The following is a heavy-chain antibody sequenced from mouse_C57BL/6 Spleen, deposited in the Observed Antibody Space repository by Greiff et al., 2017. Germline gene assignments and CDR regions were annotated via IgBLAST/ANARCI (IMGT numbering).Heavy chain of an antibody. J-gene: IGHJ3*01. CDR2: INPNNGGT. CDR1: GYTFTDYY. Sequence: EVQLQQSGPELVKPGASVKISCKASGYTFTDYYMNWVKQSHGKSLEWIGDINPNNGGTSYNQKFKGKATLTVDKSSSTAYMELRSLTSEDSAVYYCARWIYSKGFAYWGQGTLVTVSA. D-gene: IGHD2-5*01. CDR3: ARWIYSKGFAY. V-gene: IGHV1-26*01.